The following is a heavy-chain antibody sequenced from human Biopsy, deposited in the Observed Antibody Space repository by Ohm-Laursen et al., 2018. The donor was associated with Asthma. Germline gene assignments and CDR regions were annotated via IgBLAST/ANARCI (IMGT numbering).Heavy chain of an antibody. V-gene: IGHV3-21*01. CDR1: GFDLRDYT. J-gene: IGHJ4*02. D-gene: IGHD3-10*01. CDR3: SRDFTIGSGSPFHF. CDR2: ISSLSRYI. Sequence: SLRLSCAASGFDLRDYTMNWVRQAPGKGLEWVASISSLSRYIYHATSLRGRFTISRDNAKRSLYLQMDSLRGDDTAVYYCSRDFTIGSGSPFHFWGRGTLVTVCS.